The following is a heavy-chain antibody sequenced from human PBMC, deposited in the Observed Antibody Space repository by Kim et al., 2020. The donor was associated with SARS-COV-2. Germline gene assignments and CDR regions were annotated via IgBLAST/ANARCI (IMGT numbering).Heavy chain of an antibody. CDR3: ARHLRGSSWFDS. D-gene: IGHD6-13*01. Sequence: YYHPSLKSSLTLSAETSKNQLSVKLTSGTAADTAVFYCARHLRGSSWFDSWGQGTLVTVSS. V-gene: IGHV4-39*01. J-gene: IGHJ5*01.